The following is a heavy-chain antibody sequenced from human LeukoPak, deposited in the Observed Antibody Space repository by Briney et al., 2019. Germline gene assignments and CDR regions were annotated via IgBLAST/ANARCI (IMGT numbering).Heavy chain of an antibody. CDR1: GFTFSRYW. CDR3: AKVAKYYYGSETYYFFEQ. D-gene: IGHD3-10*01. CDR2: IKEDENEK. Sequence: GGSLRLSCAASGFTFSRYWMSWVRQAPGKGLEWVANIKEDENEKYYVKSVKGRFTISRDNARNSLELQMNSLRVEDTAVYYCAKVAKYYYGSETYYFFEQWGQGTPVTASS. J-gene: IGHJ4*02. V-gene: IGHV3-7*01.